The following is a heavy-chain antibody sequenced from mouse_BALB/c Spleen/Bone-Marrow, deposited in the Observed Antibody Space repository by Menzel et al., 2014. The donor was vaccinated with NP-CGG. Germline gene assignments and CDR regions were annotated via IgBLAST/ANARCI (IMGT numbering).Heavy chain of an antibody. Sequence: EVQLQQSGGGLVKPGGSLKLSCAASGFAFSSYDMSWVRQTPEKRLEWVAYISSGGGSTYYPGTVKGRFTISRDNAKNTLYLQTSSLKSEDTAMYYCARQGYGYVDFDVWGAGTTVTVSS. D-gene: IGHD1-2*01. J-gene: IGHJ1*01. V-gene: IGHV5-12-1*01. CDR3: ARQGYGYVDFDV. CDR1: GFAFSSYD. CDR2: ISSGGGST.